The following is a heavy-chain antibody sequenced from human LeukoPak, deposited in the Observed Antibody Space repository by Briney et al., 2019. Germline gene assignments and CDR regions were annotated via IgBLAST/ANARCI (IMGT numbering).Heavy chain of an antibody. CDR3: AKDGGYDILSGHYNWFDP. D-gene: IGHD3-9*01. V-gene: IGHV3-9*01. Sequence: GGSLRLSCAASGFTFDDYAMHWVRQAPGKGLEWVSGISWNSGSIGYADSVKGRFTISRDNAKNSPYLQMNSLRAEDTALYYCAKDGGYDILSGHYNWFDPWGQGTLVTVSS. J-gene: IGHJ5*02. CDR1: GFTFDDYA. CDR2: ISWNSGSI.